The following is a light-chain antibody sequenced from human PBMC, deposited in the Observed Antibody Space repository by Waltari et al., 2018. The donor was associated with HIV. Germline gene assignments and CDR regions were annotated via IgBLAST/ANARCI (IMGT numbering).Light chain of an antibody. CDR3: NSYTSISTWV. J-gene: IGLJ3*02. Sequence: QSALTQPASVSGSPGQSITISCTGSSSDVGSYSYVSWYQQHPGKAPKLMIYEVSNRPAGVSHRFSGSKSGNTASLTISGFQPEDEADYYCNSYTSISTWVFGGGTKLTVL. CDR2: EVS. CDR1: SSDVGSYSY. V-gene: IGLV2-14*01.